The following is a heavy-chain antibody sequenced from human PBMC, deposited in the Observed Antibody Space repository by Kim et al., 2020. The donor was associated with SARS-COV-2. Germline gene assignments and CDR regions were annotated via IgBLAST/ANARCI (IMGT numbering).Heavy chain of an antibody. CDR1: GFTFPSYG. D-gene: IGHD3-22*01. CDR3: ARDWWGLDYESSTNWLDP. CDR2: ISAYNGNT. Sequence: ASVKVSCKTSGFTFPSYGLNWVRQAPGQGLEWMGWISAYNGNTHYAQNLQGRVTMTTDTSTSTAYMELRSLRADDTAMYYCARDWWGLDYESSTNWLDPWGQGTLVTVSS. J-gene: IGHJ5*02. V-gene: IGHV1-18*01.